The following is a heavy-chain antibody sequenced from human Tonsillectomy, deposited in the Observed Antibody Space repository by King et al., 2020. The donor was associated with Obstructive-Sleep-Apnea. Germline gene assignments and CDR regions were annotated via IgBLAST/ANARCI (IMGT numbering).Heavy chain of an antibody. CDR3: ARELYGDYGVDY. D-gene: IGHD4-17*01. CDR2: IKRVGSST. Sequence: VQLVESGGGLVQPGGSLRLSCAASGFTLSRYWMHWVRQAPGKGLVWVSGIKRVGSSTSYADSGKGRFTMSRDNAKNTLYLQMNSRRAEDTAVYYCARELYGDYGVDYWGQGTLVTVSS. CDR1: GFTLSRYW. V-gene: IGHV3-74*01. J-gene: IGHJ4*02.